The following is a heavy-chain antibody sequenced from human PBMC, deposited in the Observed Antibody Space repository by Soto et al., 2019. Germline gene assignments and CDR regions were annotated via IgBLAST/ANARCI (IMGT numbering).Heavy chain of an antibody. Sequence: ASVKVSCKASGGTFSSYAISWVRQAPGQGLEWMGGIIPIFGTANYAQKFQGRVMITADKSTSTAYMELSSLRSEDTAVYYCARYYYGSGLNYYYYGMDVWGQGTTVTVSS. CDR2: IIPIFGTA. V-gene: IGHV1-69*06. D-gene: IGHD3-10*01. CDR1: GGTFSSYA. CDR3: ARYYYGSGLNYYYYGMDV. J-gene: IGHJ6*02.